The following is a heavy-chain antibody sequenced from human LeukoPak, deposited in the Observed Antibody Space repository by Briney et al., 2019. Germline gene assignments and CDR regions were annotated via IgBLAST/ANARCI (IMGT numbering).Heavy chain of an antibody. CDR3: AKSMTGVYYLDH. D-gene: IGHD3-9*01. CDR1: GFTFSSYA. J-gene: IGHJ4*02. CDR2: ISGSDGAT. V-gene: IGHV3-23*01. Sequence: GSLRLSCAASGFTFSSYAMSWVRQAPGKGLEWVSAISGSDGATYYADSVKGRFTISRDNSKNTLYLQMSSLRADDTAVYYCAKSMTGVYYLDHWGQGTLVTVSS.